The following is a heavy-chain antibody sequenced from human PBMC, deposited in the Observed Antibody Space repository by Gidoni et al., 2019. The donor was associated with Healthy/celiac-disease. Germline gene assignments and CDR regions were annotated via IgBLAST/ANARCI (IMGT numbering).Heavy chain of an antibody. D-gene: IGHD2-2*01. Sequence: QVQLVESGGGVVQPGRSLRLSCAASGFTFSSYCMHWVRQAPGKGLEWVAVIGYDGSNKDYADSVKGRFTSSRDNSKNTLYLQMNSLRAEDTAVYYCARDRHIVVVPAAKSYYGMDVWGQGTTVTVSS. CDR1: GFTFSSYC. J-gene: IGHJ6*02. CDR3: ARDRHIVVVPAAKSYYGMDV. CDR2: IGYDGSNK. V-gene: IGHV3-33*01.